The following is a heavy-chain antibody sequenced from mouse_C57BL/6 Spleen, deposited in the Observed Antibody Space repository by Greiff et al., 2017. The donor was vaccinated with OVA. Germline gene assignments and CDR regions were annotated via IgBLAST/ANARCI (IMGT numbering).Heavy chain of an antibody. Sequence: EVNVVESGPGLAKPSQTLSLTCSVTGYSITSDYWNWIRKFPGNKLEYMGYISYSGSTYYNPSLKSRISITRDTSKNQYYLQLNSVTTEDTATYYCARWAPNYYGSSYWYFDVWGTGTTVTVSS. V-gene: IGHV3-8*01. J-gene: IGHJ1*03. CDR2: ISYSGST. D-gene: IGHD1-1*01. CDR3: ARWAPNYYGSSYWYFDV. CDR1: GYSITSDY.